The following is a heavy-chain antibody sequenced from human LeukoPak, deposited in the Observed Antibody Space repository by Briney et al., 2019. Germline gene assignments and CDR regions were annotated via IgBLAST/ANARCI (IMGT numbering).Heavy chain of an antibody. CDR3: ARWAGPSYGSGSYYEAWFDP. CDR1: GGTFSSYA. J-gene: IGHJ5*02. D-gene: IGHD3-10*01. CDR2: IIPIFGTA. V-gene: IGHV1-69*01. Sequence: ASVRVSCKASGGTFSSYAISWVRQAPGQGLEWMGGIIPIFGTANYAQKFQGRVTITADESTSTAYMELSSLRSEDTAVYYCARWAGPSYGSGSYYEAWFDPWGQGTLVTVSS.